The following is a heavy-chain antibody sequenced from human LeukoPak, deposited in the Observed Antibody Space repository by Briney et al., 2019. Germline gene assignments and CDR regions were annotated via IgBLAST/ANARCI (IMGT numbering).Heavy chain of an antibody. D-gene: IGHD3-9*01. V-gene: IGHV3-48*03. CDR2: ISSSGSTI. CDR1: GFTFSSYE. CDR3: ARVGYYDILTGYYPYYFDY. Sequence: PGGSLRLSCAASGFTFSSYEMNWVRQAPGKGLEWVSYISSSGSTIYYADSVKGRFTISRDNAKNSLYLQMNSLRAEDTAVYYCARVGYYDILTGYYPYYFDYWGQGTLVTVSS. J-gene: IGHJ4*02.